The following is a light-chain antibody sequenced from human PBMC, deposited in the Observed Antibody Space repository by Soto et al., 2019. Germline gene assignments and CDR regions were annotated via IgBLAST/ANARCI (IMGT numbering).Light chain of an antibody. CDR2: GAS. J-gene: IGKJ5*01. V-gene: IGKV3-20*01. Sequence: EIVMTQSPATLSVSPGERVTFSCRASQSVTSNVAWYQHKPGQAPRLLISGASTGATGIPDRFSGSGSGTDFTLTISRLEPEDFAVYYCQQYGSSSITFGQGTRLEIK. CDR1: QSVTSN. CDR3: QQYGSSSIT.